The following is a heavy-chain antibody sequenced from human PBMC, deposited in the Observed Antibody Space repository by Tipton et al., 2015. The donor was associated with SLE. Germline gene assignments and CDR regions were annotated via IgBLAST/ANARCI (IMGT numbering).Heavy chain of an antibody. CDR3: ARDLGLYSSSWYEGFDP. CDR2: INHSGST. Sequence: TLSLTCTVSGGSISSGSYYWSWIRQPPGKGLEWIGEINHSGSTNYNPSLKSRVTISVDTSKNQFSLKLSSVTAADTAVYYCARDLGLYSSSWYEGFDPWGQGTLVTVSS. V-gene: IGHV4-39*07. D-gene: IGHD6-13*01. CDR1: GGSISSGSYY. J-gene: IGHJ5*02.